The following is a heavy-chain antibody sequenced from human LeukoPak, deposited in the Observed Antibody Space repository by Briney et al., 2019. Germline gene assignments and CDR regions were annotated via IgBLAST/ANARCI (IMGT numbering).Heavy chain of an antibody. CDR3: AREQNLWYSSGRAHDAFDI. J-gene: IGHJ3*02. CDR1: GGSISSSSYY. D-gene: IGHD6-19*01. CDR2: IYHSGST. Sequence: PSETLSLTCTVSGGSISSSSYYWGWIRQPPGKGLEWIGEIYHSGSTNYNPSLKSRVTISVDKSKNQFSLKLSSVTAADTAVYYCAREQNLWYSSGRAHDAFDIWGQGTMVTVSS. V-gene: IGHV4-39*07.